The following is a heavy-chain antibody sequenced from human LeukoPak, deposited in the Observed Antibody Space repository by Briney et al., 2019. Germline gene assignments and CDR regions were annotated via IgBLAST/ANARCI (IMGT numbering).Heavy chain of an antibody. D-gene: IGHD6-19*01. Sequence: SETLSLTCTVSGGSISSSNYYWGWIRQPPRKGLEWIGNIYYSGTTYYNPSLKSRVTISVDTSKIQFSLKLRSVTAADTAVFYCARRNKAVPGDAFDMWGQGTMVTVSS. CDR1: GGSISSSNYY. CDR2: IYYSGTT. CDR3: ARRNKAVPGDAFDM. J-gene: IGHJ3*02. V-gene: IGHV4-39*01.